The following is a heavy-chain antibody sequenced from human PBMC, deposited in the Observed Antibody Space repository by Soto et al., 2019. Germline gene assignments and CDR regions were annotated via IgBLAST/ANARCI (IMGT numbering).Heavy chain of an antibody. V-gene: IGHV4-30-2*01. Sequence: SETLSLTCAVSGGSISSGGYSWSWIRQPPGKGLEWIGYIYHSGSTYYNPSLKSRVTISVDRSKNQFSLKLSSVTAADTAVYYCARAPLVAAAIAYFAYWGQGTLVTVSS. CDR3: ARAPLVAAAIAYFAY. J-gene: IGHJ4*02. CDR2: IYHSGST. D-gene: IGHD6-13*01. CDR1: GGSISSGGYS.